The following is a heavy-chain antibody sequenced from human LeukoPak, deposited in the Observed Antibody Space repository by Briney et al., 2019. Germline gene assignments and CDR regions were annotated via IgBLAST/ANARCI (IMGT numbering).Heavy chain of an antibody. CDR2: ISSSGNSI. Sequence: GGTLRLSCAASGFTFSDYYMSWIRQAPGKGLEWVSYISSSGNSISYADSVKGRFTISRDNAKNSLYLQMNSLRAEDTAVYYCAKRRVPIEYWGQGTLVTVS. D-gene: IGHD3-3*01. J-gene: IGHJ4*02. CDR1: GFTFSDYY. V-gene: IGHV3-11*04. CDR3: AKRRVPIEY.